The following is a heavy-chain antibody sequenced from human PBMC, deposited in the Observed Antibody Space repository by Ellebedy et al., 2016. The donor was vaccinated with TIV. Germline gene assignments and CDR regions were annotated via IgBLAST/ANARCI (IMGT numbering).Heavy chain of an antibody. V-gene: IGHV3-33*01. CDR1: GFTFSVYG. D-gene: IGHD6-19*01. CDR2: IGYDGSNG. Sequence: PGGSLRLPCAALGFTFSVYGMHWVRPAPGKGLECVDVIGYDGSNGYYADSVKGRFTISRDNSKTTLYLQMNSLRAEDTAVYYCARASTSGWYILDYWGQGTLVSVSS. J-gene: IGHJ4*02. CDR3: ARASTSGWYILDY.